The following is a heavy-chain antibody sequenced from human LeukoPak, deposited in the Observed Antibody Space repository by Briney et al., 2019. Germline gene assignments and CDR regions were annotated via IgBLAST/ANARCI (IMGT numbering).Heavy chain of an antibody. Sequence: GGSLRLSCAASGNYWMHWVRQVPGKGLVWVSHINSDGSWTSYADSVKGRFTISKDNAKNTVYLQMNSLRAEDTAVYYCVSFYETYWGRGTLVTVSS. J-gene: IGHJ4*02. V-gene: IGHV3-74*01. CDR1: GNYW. CDR3: VSFYETY. CDR2: INSDGSWT. D-gene: IGHD2/OR15-2a*01.